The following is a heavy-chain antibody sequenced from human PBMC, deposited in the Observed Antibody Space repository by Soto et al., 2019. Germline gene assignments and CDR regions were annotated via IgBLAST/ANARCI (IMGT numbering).Heavy chain of an antibody. Sequence: QVQLQESGPGLVKPSQTLSLTCTVSGGSISSGGYYWSWIRQHPGKGLEWIGYIYYSGSTYYNPSLKSRVTISXXTXKXRFSLKLSSVTAADTAVYYCARYCSSTSCSSGGMDVWGQGTTVTVSS. CDR3: ARYCSSTSCSSGGMDV. CDR1: GGSISSGGYY. V-gene: IGHV4-31*03. J-gene: IGHJ6*02. CDR2: IYYSGST. D-gene: IGHD2-2*01.